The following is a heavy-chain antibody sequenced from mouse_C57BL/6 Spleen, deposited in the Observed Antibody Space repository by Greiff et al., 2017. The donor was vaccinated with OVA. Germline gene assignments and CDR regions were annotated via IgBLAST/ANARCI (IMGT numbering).Heavy chain of an antibody. CDR3: ARYYGRSYGYAMDY. D-gene: IGHD1-1*01. CDR2: IYPRSGNT. Sequence: QVQLQQSGAELARPGASVKLSCKASGYTFTSYGISWVKQRNGQGLEWIGEIYPRSGNTYYNEKFKGKATLTADKSSSTAYMELRSLTSEDSAVYFCARYYGRSYGYAMDYWGQGTSVTVSS. CDR1: GYTFTSYG. V-gene: IGHV1-81*01. J-gene: IGHJ4*01.